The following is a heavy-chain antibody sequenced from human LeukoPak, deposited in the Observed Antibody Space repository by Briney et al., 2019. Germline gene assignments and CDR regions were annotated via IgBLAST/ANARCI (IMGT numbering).Heavy chain of an antibody. D-gene: IGHD4-17*01. CDR3: TTERGDYGDYSDY. J-gene: IGHJ4*02. Sequence: GGSLRLSCAASGFTFSNAWMSWVRQAPGKGLEWVGRIKSKTDGGTTDYAAPVKGRFTISRDDSKNTLYLQMNSLKTEDTAVYYRTTERGDYGDYSDYWGQGTLVTVSS. CDR1: GFTFSNAW. CDR2: IKSKTDGGTT. V-gene: IGHV3-15*01.